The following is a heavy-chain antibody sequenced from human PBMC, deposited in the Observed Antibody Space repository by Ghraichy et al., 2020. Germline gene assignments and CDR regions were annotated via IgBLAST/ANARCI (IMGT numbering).Heavy chain of an antibody. Sequence: ASVKVSCKASGYTFTSYGISWVRQAPGQGLEWMGWISAYNGNTNYAKKLQGRVTMTTDTSTSTAYMELRSLRSDDTAVYYCARDLGYCSSTSCSPYYYYGMDVWGQGTTVTVSS. J-gene: IGHJ6*02. CDR3: ARDLGYCSSTSCSPYYYYGMDV. CDR1: GYTFTSYG. V-gene: IGHV1-18*01. D-gene: IGHD2-2*01. CDR2: ISAYNGNT.